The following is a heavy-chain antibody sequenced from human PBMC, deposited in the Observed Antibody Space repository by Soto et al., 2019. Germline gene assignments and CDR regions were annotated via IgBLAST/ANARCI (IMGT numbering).Heavy chain of an antibody. J-gene: IGHJ4*02. CDR2: INHSGTT. CDR1: GGSVIGYF. Sequence: SETLSLTCAVYGGSVIGYFWSWSRQPPGKGLEWIGEINHSGTTSYSPSLDSRVTTSVDTSKNQFSLRLSSVTAADTAIYYCARRYCSDSYCSYFDYWGRGTLVTVSS. D-gene: IGHD2-15*01. CDR3: ARRYCSDSYCSYFDY. V-gene: IGHV4-34*01.